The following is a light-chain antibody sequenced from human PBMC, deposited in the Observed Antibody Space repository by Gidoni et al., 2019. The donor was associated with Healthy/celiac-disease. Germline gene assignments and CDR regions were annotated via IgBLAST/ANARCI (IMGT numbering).Light chain of an antibody. CDR1: QSVSSN. Sequence: EIVMTQSPATLSVSPGERATLSCRASQSVSSNLAWYQQKPGQAPRLLIYGASTRATGIPARLSGSGSGTEFTLTISSLQSEDFAVYYCQQYNNWTPSSFGQGTKLEIK. J-gene: IGKJ2*04. CDR2: GAS. CDR3: QQYNNWTPSS. V-gene: IGKV3-15*01.